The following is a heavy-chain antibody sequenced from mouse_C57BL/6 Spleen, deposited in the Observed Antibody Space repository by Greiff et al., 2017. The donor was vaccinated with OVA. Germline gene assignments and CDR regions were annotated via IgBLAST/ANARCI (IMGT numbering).Heavy chain of an antibody. Sequence: VQLQQSGTVLARPGASVKMSCKTSGYTFTSYWMHWVKQRPGQGLEWIGAIYPGNSDTSYNQKFKGKAKLTAVTSASTAYMELSSLTNEDSAVYYCTNIYYDYGTGYYAMDYWGQGTSVTVSS. CDR2: IYPGNSDT. D-gene: IGHD2-4*01. CDR3: TNIYYDYGTGYYAMDY. CDR1: GYTFTSYW. V-gene: IGHV1-5*01. J-gene: IGHJ4*01.